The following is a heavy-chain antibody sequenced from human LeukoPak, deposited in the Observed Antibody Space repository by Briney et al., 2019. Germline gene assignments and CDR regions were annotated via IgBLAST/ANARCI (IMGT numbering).Heavy chain of an antibody. Sequence: PGGSLRLSCAASGFTFSTYGMHWVRQAPGKGLEWVAFIRYDVNNKYYADSVRGRFTISRANSKNTLYLQMNSLRAEDTAVYYCAKTYCSTTSCYISASFFFDYWGQGTLVTVSS. CDR3: AKTYCSTTSCYISASFFFDY. D-gene: IGHD2-2*02. V-gene: IGHV3-30*02. CDR2: IRYDVNNK. CDR1: GFTFSTYG. J-gene: IGHJ4*02.